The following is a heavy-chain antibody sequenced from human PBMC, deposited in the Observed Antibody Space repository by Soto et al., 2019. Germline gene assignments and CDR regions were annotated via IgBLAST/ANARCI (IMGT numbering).Heavy chain of an antibody. V-gene: IGHV3-33*01. J-gene: IGHJ4*02. D-gene: IGHD4-17*01. CDR2: IWYDGSIK. CDR3: ARDADYGDGPSEDPGYYFDY. Sequence: QVQLVESGGGVVQPGRSLRLSCAPSGFTFSNYAMHWVRQAPGKGLEWVAVIWYDGSIKYYADSVKGRFTISRDNSKNTLQLQRNSLRAEDTAVYYCARDADYGDGPSEDPGYYFDYWGQGTLVTVSS. CDR1: GFTFSNYA.